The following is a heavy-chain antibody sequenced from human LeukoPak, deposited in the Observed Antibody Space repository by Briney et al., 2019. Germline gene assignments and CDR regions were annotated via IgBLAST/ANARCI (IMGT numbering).Heavy chain of an antibody. CDR1: WFTVSSNY. D-gene: IGHD2-8*01. Sequence: GGSLRLSCAASWFTVSSNYMSWVRQAPGKGLEWVSVIYSGGSTYYADSVKGRFTISRDNSKNTLYLQMNSLRAEDTAVYYCARGAEYCTNGVCYKYYYYYMDVWGKGTTVTVSS. CDR2: IYSGGST. V-gene: IGHV3-53*01. J-gene: IGHJ6*03. CDR3: ARGAEYCTNGVCYKYYYYYMDV.